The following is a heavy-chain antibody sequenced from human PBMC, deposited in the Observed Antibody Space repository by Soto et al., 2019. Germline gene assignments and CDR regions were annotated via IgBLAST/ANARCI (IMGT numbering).Heavy chain of an antibody. CDR3: ASLMGDCSCGRCYSASQGYFDL. CDR1: GGSVSSGSYY. D-gene: IGHD2-15*01. Sequence: QVQLQESGPGLVKPSETLALTCTVSGGSVSSGSYYWSWIRQPPGKGLEWIGYISYSGSTNYNPSLKRRVTISVDTSNNQFSLKLSSVTAADTAVYYCASLMGDCSCGRCYSASQGYFDLWGRGTLVTVSS. J-gene: IGHJ2*01. CDR2: ISYSGST. V-gene: IGHV4-61*01.